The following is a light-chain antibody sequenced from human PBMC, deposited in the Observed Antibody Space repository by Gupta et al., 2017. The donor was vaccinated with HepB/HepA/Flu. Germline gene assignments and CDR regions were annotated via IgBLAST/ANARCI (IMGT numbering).Light chain of an antibody. J-gene: IGKJ4*01. CDR1: QSVSSY. V-gene: IGKV3-11*01. CDR2: DAS. Sequence: EIVLTQSPATLSLSPGERATLSCRASQSVSSYLAWYQQKPGQAPRLLIYDASNRATGIPARFSGSGSGTEFTLTISSLEPEDFAVYYCQQRSNWPITFGRGTKVEIK. CDR3: QQRSNWPIT.